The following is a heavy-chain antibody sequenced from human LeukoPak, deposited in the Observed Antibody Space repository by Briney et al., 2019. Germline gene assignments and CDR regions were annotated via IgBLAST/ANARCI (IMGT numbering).Heavy chain of an antibody. V-gene: IGHV4-34*01. CDR3: ARGVITIFGVVIIKLRNYYMDV. Sequence: PSETLSLTCAVYGGSFSGYYWSWIRQPPGKGLEWIEEINHSGSTNYNPSLKSRVTISVDTSKNQFSLKLSSVTAADTAVYYCARGVITIFGVVIIKLRNYYMDVWGKGTTVTVSS. CDR2: INHSGST. J-gene: IGHJ6*03. D-gene: IGHD3-3*01. CDR1: GGSFSGYY.